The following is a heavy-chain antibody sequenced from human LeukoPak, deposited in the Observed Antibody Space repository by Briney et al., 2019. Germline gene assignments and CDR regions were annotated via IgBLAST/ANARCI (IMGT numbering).Heavy chain of an antibody. Sequence: SETLSLTCTVSGGSFSSGTNYWTWIRQPAGKGLEWIGRIYTSGSTDYNPPFDSRVTISIDTSKNQFSLRLSSVTAADTAVYYCARLGEMPPDYYYYMDVWGKGTTVTVS. CDR2: IYTSGST. CDR3: ARLGEMPPDYYYYMDV. J-gene: IGHJ6*03. V-gene: IGHV4-61*02. D-gene: IGHD5-24*01. CDR1: GGSFSSGTNY.